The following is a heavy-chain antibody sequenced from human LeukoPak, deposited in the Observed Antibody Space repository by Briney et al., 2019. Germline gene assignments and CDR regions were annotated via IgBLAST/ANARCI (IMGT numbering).Heavy chain of an antibody. D-gene: IGHD1-14*01. CDR3: VRGATYEPVY. CDR1: GFTFRDYY. V-gene: IGHV3-11*04. Sequence: GGSLRLSCAASGFTFRDYYMTWVRQAPGKGLEWVAYISGPGSTIYYADSLKGRITIYRDNAKYSLYLQMNSLRAADTGVYFCVRGATYEPVYWGQGTPVTVSS. CDR2: ISGPGSTI. J-gene: IGHJ4*02.